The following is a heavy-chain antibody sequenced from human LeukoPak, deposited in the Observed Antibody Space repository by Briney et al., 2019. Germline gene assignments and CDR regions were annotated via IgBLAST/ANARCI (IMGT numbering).Heavy chain of an antibody. D-gene: IGHD3-3*02. CDR3: ARAGLIFGVATGYYYYMDV. V-gene: IGHV3-48*04. J-gene: IGHJ6*03. CDR2: ISSSSTI. Sequence: GGSLRLSCAASGFTFSSYSMNWVRQAPGKGLEWVSYISSSSTIYYADSVKGRFTISRDNAKNSLYLQMNSLRAEDTAVYYCARAGLIFGVATGYYYYMDVWGKGTTVTVSS. CDR1: GFTFSSYS.